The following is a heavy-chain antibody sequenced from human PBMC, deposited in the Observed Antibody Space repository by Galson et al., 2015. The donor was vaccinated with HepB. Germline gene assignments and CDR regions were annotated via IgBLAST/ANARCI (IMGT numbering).Heavy chain of an antibody. V-gene: IGHV1-18*03. CDR1: GYTFTSYG. CDR2: INTFNGDT. J-gene: IGHJ4*02. D-gene: IGHD6-19*01. Sequence: SVKVSCKASGYTFTSYGISWVRQAPGQGLEWMGWINTFNGDTNHAQKLQGRVSMTSDASTSTVYMELKSLSSDDMAVYYCARDLYSSGWKYYFDYWGQGTLVTVSS. CDR3: ARDLYSSGWKYYFDY.